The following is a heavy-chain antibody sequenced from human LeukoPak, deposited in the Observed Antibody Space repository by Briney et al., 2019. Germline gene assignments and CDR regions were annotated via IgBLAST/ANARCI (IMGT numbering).Heavy chain of an antibody. V-gene: IGHV3-23*01. CDR2: ISGSGGST. CDR3: AKRKATMVRGVNYYYGMDV. Sequence: GGSLTLSCAASGFTFSSYAMSWVRQAPGKGLEWVSAISGSGGSTYYADSVKGRFTISRDNSKNTLYLQMNSLRAEDTAVYYCAKRKATMVRGVNYYYGMDVWGQGTTVTVSS. D-gene: IGHD3-10*01. J-gene: IGHJ6*02. CDR1: GFTFSSYA.